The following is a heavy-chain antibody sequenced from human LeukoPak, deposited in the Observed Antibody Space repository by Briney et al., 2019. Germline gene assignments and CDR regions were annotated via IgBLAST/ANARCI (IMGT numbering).Heavy chain of an antibody. J-gene: IGHJ6*03. Sequence: GGSLRLSCAASGFTFDDYAMHWVRQAPGKGLEWVSGISWNSGSIGYADSVKGRFTISRDNAKNSLYLQMNSLRAEDTALYYCAKAQRYGSYYSYMDVWGKGTTVTVSS. V-gene: IGHV3-9*01. CDR2: ISWNSGSI. CDR3: AKAQRYGSYYSYMDV. D-gene: IGHD3-10*01. CDR1: GFTFDDYA.